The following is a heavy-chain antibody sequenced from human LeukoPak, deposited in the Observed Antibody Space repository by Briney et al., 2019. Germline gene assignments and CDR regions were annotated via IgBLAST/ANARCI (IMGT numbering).Heavy chain of an antibody. V-gene: IGHV3-30*18. CDR3: AKGTKLAVAANNYFDY. J-gene: IGHJ4*02. CDR1: GFTFSSYG. CDR2: ISYDGSNK. Sequence: HAGGSLRLSCAASGFTFSSYGMHWVRQAPGKGLEWVAVISYDGSNKYYADSVKGRFTISRDNSKNTLYLQMNSLRAEDTAVYYCAKGTKLAVAANNYFDYWGQGTLLTVSS. D-gene: IGHD2-15*01.